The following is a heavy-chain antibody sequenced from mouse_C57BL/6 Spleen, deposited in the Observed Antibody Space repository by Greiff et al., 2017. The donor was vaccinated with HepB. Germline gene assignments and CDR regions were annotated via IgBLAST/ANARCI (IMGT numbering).Heavy chain of an antibody. V-gene: IGHV5-6*01. J-gene: IGHJ2*01. CDR1: GFTFSSYG. Sequence: EVKVVESGGDLVKPGGSLKLSCAASGFTFSSYGMSWVRQTPDKRLEWVATISSGGSYTYYPDSVKGRFTISRDNAKNTLYLQMSSLKSEDTAMYYCARSTAFDYWGQGTTLTVSS. CDR2: ISSGGSYT. D-gene: IGHD1-2*01. CDR3: ARSTAFDY.